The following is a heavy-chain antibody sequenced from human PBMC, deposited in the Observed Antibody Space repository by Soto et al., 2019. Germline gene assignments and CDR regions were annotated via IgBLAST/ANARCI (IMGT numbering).Heavy chain of an antibody. CDR3: ARAAVIIRLEPFDD. CDR1: GGTFSSYA. D-gene: IGHD3-22*01. V-gene: IGHV1-69*06. Sequence: SVKVSCKASGGTFSSYAISWVRQAPGQGLEWMGGIIPIFGTANYAQKFQGRVTITADKPTSTAYMELSSLRSEDTAVYYCARAAVIIRLEPFDDWGQGTLVTVS. CDR2: IIPIFGTA. J-gene: IGHJ4*02.